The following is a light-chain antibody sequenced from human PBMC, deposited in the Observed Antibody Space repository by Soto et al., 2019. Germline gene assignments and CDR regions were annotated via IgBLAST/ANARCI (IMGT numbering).Light chain of an antibody. V-gene: IGLV2-14*01. Sequence: QSVLTQPASVSGSPGQSITISCTGTSSDVGGYNYVSWYQQHPGKAPQLMIYEVSNRPSGVSNRFSGSQSGNTASLIISGVQAEDEADYYCSSYTSSSTLVVFGGGTKLTVL. CDR2: EVS. CDR1: SSDVGGYNY. CDR3: SSYTSSSTLVV. J-gene: IGLJ2*01.